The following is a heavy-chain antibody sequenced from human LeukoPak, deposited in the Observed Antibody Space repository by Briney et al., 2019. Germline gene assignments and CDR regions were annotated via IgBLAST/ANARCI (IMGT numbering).Heavy chain of an antibody. J-gene: IGHJ4*02. V-gene: IGHV3-23*01. Sequence: PGGSLRLSCAASGFTFSSYAMSWVRKAPGKGREWVSALSGSGGSTYYADSVKGRFTISRDNSKNTLYLQMNSLRAEDTAVYYCAKEDDFWSGYNYWGQGTLVTVSS. CDR2: LSGSGGST. D-gene: IGHD3-3*01. CDR3: AKEDDFWSGYNY. CDR1: GFTFSSYA.